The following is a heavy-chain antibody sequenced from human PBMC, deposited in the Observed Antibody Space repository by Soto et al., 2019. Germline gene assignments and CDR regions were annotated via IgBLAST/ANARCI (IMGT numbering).Heavy chain of an antibody. CDR1: GYTLTELS. D-gene: IGHD6-6*01. J-gene: IGHJ6*02. CDR2: FDPEDGET. Sequence: GASVKVSCKVSGYTLTELSMHWVRQAPGKGLEWMGGFDPEDGETIYAQKFQGRGTMTEDTSTDTAYMELSSLRSEDTAVYYCATDTYSSSSPYINYYYYGMDVWGQGTTVTVSS. V-gene: IGHV1-24*01. CDR3: ATDTYSSSSPYINYYYYGMDV.